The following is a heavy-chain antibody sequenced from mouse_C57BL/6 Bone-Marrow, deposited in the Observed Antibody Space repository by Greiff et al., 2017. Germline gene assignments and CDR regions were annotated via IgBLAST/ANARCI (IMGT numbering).Heavy chain of an antibody. Sequence: VQLKESGAELVRPGSSVKMSCKTSGYTFTSYGINWVKQRPGQGLEWIGYIYIGNGYTEYNEKFKGKATLTSDTSSSTAYMQLSSLTSEDSAIYFCARWYYGSRVNWYFDVWGTGTTVTVSS. CDR2: IYIGNGYT. J-gene: IGHJ1*03. CDR1: GYTFTSYG. D-gene: IGHD1-1*01. CDR3: ARWYYGSRVNWYFDV. V-gene: IGHV1-58*01.